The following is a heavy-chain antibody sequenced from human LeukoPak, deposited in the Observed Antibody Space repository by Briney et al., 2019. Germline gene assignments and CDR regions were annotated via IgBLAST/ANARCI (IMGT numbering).Heavy chain of an antibody. CDR1: GFTFSSYG. Sequence: GGSLRLSCAASGFTFSSYGMHGVRQAPGKGLEWVAVIWYDGSNKYYADSVKGQFTISRDNSKNTLYLQMNSLRAEDTALYYCARDYSAGAWELLWDYWGQGPMVTVSS. CDR3: ARDYSAGAWELLWDY. CDR2: IWYDGSNK. J-gene: IGHJ4*02. V-gene: IGHV3-33*01. D-gene: IGHD1-26*01.